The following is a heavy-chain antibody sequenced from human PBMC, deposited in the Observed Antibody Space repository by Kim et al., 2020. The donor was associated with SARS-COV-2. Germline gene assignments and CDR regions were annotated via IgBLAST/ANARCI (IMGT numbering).Heavy chain of an antibody. D-gene: IGHD3-16*01. CDR3: AMGADY. Sequence: YERVSTYSNPSRKSRVTISVDTSKNQFSLKRSSVTAADTAVYYCAMGADYWGQGTLVTVSS. CDR2: YERVST. J-gene: IGHJ4*02. V-gene: IGHV4-39*01.